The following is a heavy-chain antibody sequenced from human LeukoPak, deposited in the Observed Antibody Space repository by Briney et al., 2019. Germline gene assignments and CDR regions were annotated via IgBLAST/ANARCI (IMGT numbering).Heavy chain of an antibody. CDR1: GGSISSYY. CDR2: IYYSGST. J-gene: IGHJ4*02. CDR3: ARDGAYGDYVSY. Sequence: SETLSLTCTVSGGSISSYYWSWIRQPPGKGLEWIGYIYYSGSTNYNPSLKSRVTISVDTSKNQFSLKLSSVTAADTAVYYCARDGAYGDYVSYWGQRTLVTVSS. D-gene: IGHD4-17*01. V-gene: IGHV4-59*12.